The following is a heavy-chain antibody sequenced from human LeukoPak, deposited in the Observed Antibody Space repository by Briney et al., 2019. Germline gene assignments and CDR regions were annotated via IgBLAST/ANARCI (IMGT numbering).Heavy chain of an antibody. CDR2: ISGSGGSI. J-gene: IGHJ4*02. V-gene: IGHV3-23*01. CDR1: GFTFISYA. Sequence: PGGSLRLSCAASGFTFISYAMSWVRQAPGKGLEWVSAISGSGGSIYYADSVKGRFTISRDNAKNSLYLQMNSLRAEDTAVYYCARDGPSRGSGSYYDYWGQGTLVTVSS. CDR3: ARDGPSRGSGSYYDY. D-gene: IGHD3-10*01.